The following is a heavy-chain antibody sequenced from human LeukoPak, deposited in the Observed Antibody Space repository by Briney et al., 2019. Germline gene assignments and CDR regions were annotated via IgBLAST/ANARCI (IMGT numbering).Heavy chain of an antibody. J-gene: IGHJ3*01. CDR3: TRGGYIYGYLDAFDV. V-gene: IGHV3-53*01. Sequence: GGSLRLSCTASGFTVSNTYMSWVCQAPGKGLEWDSLIYSAGSTYYADSVKGRFTISRDNSKKTLYLQMNSLRVEDTAVYYCTRGGYIYGYLDAFDVWGQGTMVTVSS. CDR2: IYSAGST. D-gene: IGHD5-18*01. CDR1: GFTVSNTY.